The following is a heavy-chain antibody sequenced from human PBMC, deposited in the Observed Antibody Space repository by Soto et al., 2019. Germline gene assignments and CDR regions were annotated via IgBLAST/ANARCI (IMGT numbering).Heavy chain of an antibody. CDR2: IYYSGST. J-gene: IGHJ4*02. CDR1: GGSISSGDYY. V-gene: IGHV4-31*03. CDR3: ARASYYDSSGYYLAYYFDY. D-gene: IGHD3-22*01. Sequence: TLSLTCTVSGGSISSGDYYWSWIRQHPGKGLEWIGYIYYSGSTYYNPSLKSRVTISVDTSKNQFSLKLSSVTAADTAVYYCARASYYDSSGYYLAYYFDYWGQGTLVTVSS.